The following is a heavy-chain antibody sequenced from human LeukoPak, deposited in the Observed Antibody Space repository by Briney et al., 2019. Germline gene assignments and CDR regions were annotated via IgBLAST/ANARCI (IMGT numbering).Heavy chain of an antibody. CDR2: VDTSGST. J-gene: IGHJ6*03. V-gene: IGHV4-4*07. CDR3: ARGLGGASYYMDV. D-gene: IGHD3-16*01. CDR1: SGSISSFY. Sequence: SETLSLTCSVSSGSISSFYWTWVRQSAWKGLEWIGRVDTSGSTHYNPSLKGRATMSLDMSKYQFSLRLTSVTVADTAVYYCARGLGGASYYMDVWGKGTTVTVSS.